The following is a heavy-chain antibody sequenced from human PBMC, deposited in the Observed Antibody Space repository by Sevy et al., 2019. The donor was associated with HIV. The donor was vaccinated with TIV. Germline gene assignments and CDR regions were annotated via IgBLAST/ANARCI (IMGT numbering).Heavy chain of an antibody. J-gene: IGHJ5*02. CDR2: INCDGSST. D-gene: IGHD3-22*01. V-gene: IGHV3-74*01. Sequence: GGSLRLSCAASGFTFSSYWMHWVRQAPGKGLVWVSRINCDGSSTSYADSVKGRFTISRDNAKNTLYLQMNSLRAEDTAVYYCARDEYYYDSSGYYLNWFDPWGQGTLVTVSS. CDR3: ARDEYYYDSSGYYLNWFDP. CDR1: GFTFSSYW.